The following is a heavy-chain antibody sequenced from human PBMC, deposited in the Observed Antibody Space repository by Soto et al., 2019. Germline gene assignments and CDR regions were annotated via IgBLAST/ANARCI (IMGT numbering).Heavy chain of an antibody. CDR2: IVPIYRTA. CDR3: ATDQAQGQRGLLRDFEY. D-gene: IGHD4-17*01. Sequence: KVSCKASGGTFSSYRINWVRQAPGQGLDWVGGIVPIYRTADYAQKFQGRVTITADESARTSYMELRSLKSQDTGVYYCATDQAQGQRGLLRDFEYWGQGTQVTVSS. J-gene: IGHJ4*02. CDR1: GGTFSSYR. V-gene: IGHV1-69*01.